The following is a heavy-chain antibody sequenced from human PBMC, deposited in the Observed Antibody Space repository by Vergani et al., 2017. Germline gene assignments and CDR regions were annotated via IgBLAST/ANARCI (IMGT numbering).Heavy chain of an antibody. Sequence: QVQLVQSGAEVKKPGASVKVSCKVSGYTLTELSMHWVRQAPGKGLELMGGFDPEDGETIYAQKFKGRVTMTEDTSTDTAYMELSSLRSEDTAMYYCATPHIRGYSGYDSANYYYYYGMDVWGQGTTVTVSS. CDR3: ATPHIRGYSGYDSANYYYYYGMDV. D-gene: IGHD5-12*01. J-gene: IGHJ6*02. V-gene: IGHV1-24*01. CDR2: FDPEDGET. CDR1: GYTLTELS.